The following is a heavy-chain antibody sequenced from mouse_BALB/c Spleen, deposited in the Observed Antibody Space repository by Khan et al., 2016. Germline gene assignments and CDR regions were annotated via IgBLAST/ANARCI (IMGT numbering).Heavy chain of an antibody. D-gene: IGHD2-2*01. Sequence: EVELVESGGGLVQPGGSLRLSCATSGFTFTDYYMSWVSQPPGKALEWLGFIRNKANGYTTEYSASVKGRFTSSRDTAQSILYLQLHNLIAEDSATYYLARDMEGYDDAMDYWGQGTSVTVSS. CDR1: GFTFTDYY. V-gene: IGHV7-3*02. CDR2: IRNKANGYTT. CDR3: ARDMEGYDDAMDY. J-gene: IGHJ4*01.